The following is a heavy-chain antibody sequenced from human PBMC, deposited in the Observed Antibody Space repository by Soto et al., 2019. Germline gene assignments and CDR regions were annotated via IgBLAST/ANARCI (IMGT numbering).Heavy chain of an antibody. CDR2: IYYSGST. V-gene: IGHV4-31*03. D-gene: IGHD2-15*01. J-gene: IGHJ3*02. CDR1: GGSISSGGYY. CDR3: ARDRGVCSGGSCYFGNAFDI. Sequence: SETLSLTCTVSGGSISSGGYYWSWIRQHPGKGLEWIGYIYYSGSTYYNPSLKSRVTISVDTSKNQFSLKLSPVTAADTAVYYCARDRGVCSGGSCYFGNAFDIWGQGTMVTVSS.